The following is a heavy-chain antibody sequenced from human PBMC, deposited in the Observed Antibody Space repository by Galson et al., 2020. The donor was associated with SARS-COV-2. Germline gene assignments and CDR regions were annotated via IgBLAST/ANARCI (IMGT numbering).Heavy chain of an antibody. J-gene: IGHJ6*02. CDR3: ARGFDGLYDSSGFFGLGVFFYYGLDV. CDR1: GGSFSGYS. V-gene: IGHV4-34*01. CDR2: INLSGRT. Sequence: TLSLTCAVFGGSFSGYSWTWIRQPLGKGLEWIGEINLSGRTRYNPSLKSRVSMPVDTSKNQFSLRLSSVTAADTAVYYCARGFDGLYDSSGFFGLGVFFYYGLDVWGQGTTVSVSS. D-gene: IGHD3-22*01.